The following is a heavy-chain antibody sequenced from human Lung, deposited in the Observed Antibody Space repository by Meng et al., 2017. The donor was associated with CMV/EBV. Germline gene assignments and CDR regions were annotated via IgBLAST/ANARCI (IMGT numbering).Heavy chain of an antibody. D-gene: IGHD5-18*01. CDR1: GFTFSSYS. Sequence: SCAASGFTFSSYSINWVRQAPGKGLEWISSISSSGGTIFYANSVRGRFTISRDNTKNSLYLQMNSLRAEDTAVYYCARDWSGYGLDYLGQGALVTVSS. CDR3: ARDWSGYGLDY. V-gene: IGHV3-48*04. J-gene: IGHJ4*02. CDR2: ISSSGGTI.